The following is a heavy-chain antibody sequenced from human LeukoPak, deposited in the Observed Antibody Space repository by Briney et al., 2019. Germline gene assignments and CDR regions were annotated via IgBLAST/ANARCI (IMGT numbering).Heavy chain of an antibody. V-gene: IGHV1-3*01. CDR1: GYTFTSYA. Sequence: ASVKVSCKASGYTFTSYAMHWVRQAPGQRLEWMGWINAGNGNTKYSQEFQGRVTMTTDTSTRTAFMELRSLRSDDTAVYYCARVRGDTMPRGRGYWFDPWGQGTLVTVSS. D-gene: IGHD3-10*01. CDR2: INAGNGNT. J-gene: IGHJ5*02. CDR3: ARVRGDTMPRGRGYWFDP.